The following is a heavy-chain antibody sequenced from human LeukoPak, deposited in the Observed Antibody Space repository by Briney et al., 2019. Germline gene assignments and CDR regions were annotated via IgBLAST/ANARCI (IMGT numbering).Heavy chain of an antibody. Sequence: PGRSLRLSCAASGFTFSHYGMHWVRQAPGKGLEWVAVISYDGSNKYYADSVKGRFTISRDNSKNTLYLQMNSLRAEDTAVYYCARDDYYDSSGGSGYWGQGTLVTVSS. CDR2: ISYDGSNK. CDR1: GFTFSHYG. CDR3: ARDDYYDSSGGSGY. D-gene: IGHD3-22*01. J-gene: IGHJ4*02. V-gene: IGHV3-30*03.